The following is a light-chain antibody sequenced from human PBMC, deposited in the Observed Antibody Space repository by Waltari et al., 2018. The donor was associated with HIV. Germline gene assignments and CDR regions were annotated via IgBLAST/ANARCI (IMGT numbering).Light chain of an antibody. CDR1: QSVSSSY. Sequence: EIVLTQSPGTLSLSPGERATLSCRASQSVSSSYLAWYQQKPGQAPRLLIYGASSSATGSPDRFSRSGSGTDFTLTISRLEPEDFAVYYCQQYGSSFTFGPGTKVDIK. V-gene: IGKV3-20*01. CDR3: QQYGSSFT. CDR2: GAS. J-gene: IGKJ3*01.